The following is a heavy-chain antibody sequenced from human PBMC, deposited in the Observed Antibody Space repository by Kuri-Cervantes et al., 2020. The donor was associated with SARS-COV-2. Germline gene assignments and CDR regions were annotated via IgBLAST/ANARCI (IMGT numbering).Heavy chain of an antibody. J-gene: IGHJ6*02. V-gene: IGHV1-69*13. D-gene: IGHD3-9*01. CDR1: GGSFSRFA. CDR2: ILPVLGTP. CDR3: ASNPVLRSLDSLVRGDYYYYALDV. Sequence: SVKVSCKASGGSFSRFAISWVRQAPGEGLEWMGGILPVLGTPNYAQKFQGRVRITADGSTSTAHMELSSLRYEDTAVHYCASNPVLRSLDSLVRGDYYYYALDVWGQGTTVTVSS.